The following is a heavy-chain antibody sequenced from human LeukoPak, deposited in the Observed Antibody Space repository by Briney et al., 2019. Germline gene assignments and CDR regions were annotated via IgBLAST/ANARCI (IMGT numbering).Heavy chain of an antibody. CDR1: GFTFSSYA. CDR2: ISGSGGST. Sequence: PGGSLRLSCAASGFTFSSYAMSWVRQAPGKGLEWASAISGSGGSTYYADSVKGRFTISRDNSKNTLYLQMNSLRAEDTAVYYCASGGYYGSGSYSIDYWGQGTLVTVSS. D-gene: IGHD3-10*01. J-gene: IGHJ4*02. CDR3: ASGGYYGSGSYSIDY. V-gene: IGHV3-23*01.